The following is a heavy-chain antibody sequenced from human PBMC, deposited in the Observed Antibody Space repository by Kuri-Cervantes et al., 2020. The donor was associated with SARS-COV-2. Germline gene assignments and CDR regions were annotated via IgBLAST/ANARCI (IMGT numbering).Heavy chain of an antibody. CDR2: ISSSSSTI. CDR1: GFTFSSYS. CDR3: ARAFMVRGVNGPGY. D-gene: IGHD3-10*01. V-gene: IGHV3-48*02. Sequence: GGSLRLSCAASGFTFSSYSMNWVRQAPGKGLEWVSYISSSSSTIYYADSVKGRFTISRDNAKNSLYLQMNSLRDEDTAVYYCARAFMVRGVNGPGYWGQGTLVTVSS. J-gene: IGHJ4*02.